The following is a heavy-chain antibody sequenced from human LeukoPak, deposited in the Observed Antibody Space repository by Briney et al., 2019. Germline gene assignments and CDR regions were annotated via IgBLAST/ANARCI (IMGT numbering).Heavy chain of an antibody. CDR1: DDSFSTGGYY. CDR3: ARWNHASHWFDP. D-gene: IGHD1-14*01. J-gene: IGHJ5*02. V-gene: IGHV4-31*03. Sequence: SETLSLTCTVSDDSFSTGGYYWSWIRQHPGKGLEWIGYIYYTGITHYNPSLKSRVSISIDMSKRQFYLKLNSVTAADTAVYFCARWNHASHWFDPWGQGILVTVSS. CDR2: IYYTGIT.